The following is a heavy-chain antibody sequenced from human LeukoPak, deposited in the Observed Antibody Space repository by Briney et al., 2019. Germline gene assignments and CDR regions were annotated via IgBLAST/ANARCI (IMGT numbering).Heavy chain of an antibody. CDR2: IDYSGNP. D-gene: IGHD1-1*01. CDR3: ARRGTGLDWFDP. V-gene: IGHV4-39*07. Sequence: NSSETLSLTCIVSGGSISSGSYYWDWIRQPPGKGLEWIGGIDYSGNPYNNPSLRSRVTIFLDTSKNQFSLKLYSVTAADTAVYYCARRGTGLDWFDPWGQGTLVTVSS. J-gene: IGHJ5*02. CDR1: GGSISSGSYY.